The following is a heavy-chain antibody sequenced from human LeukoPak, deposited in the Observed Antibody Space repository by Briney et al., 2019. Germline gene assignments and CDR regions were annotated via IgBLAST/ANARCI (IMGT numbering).Heavy chain of an antibody. CDR3: AKGYCGSTNCYRLYYYFIDV. CDR2: ISYDGDNK. V-gene: IGHV3-30-3*01. J-gene: IGHJ6*03. D-gene: IGHD2-2*01. Sequence: GGSLRLSCAASGFTFSAYAMHWVRQAPGKGLEWLAVISYDGDNKYYADFVKGRFTISRDNFKNTLYLQMDSLRAEDTAIYYCAKGYCGSTNCYRLYYYFIDVWGKGTTVTVSS. CDR1: GFTFSAYA.